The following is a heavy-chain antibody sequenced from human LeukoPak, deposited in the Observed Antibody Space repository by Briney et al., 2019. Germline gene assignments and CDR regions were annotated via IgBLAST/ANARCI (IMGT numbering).Heavy chain of an antibody. J-gene: IGHJ4*02. Sequence: PGGSLRLSCAASGFTFSSYAMHWVRQAPGKGLEWVAVISYDGSNKYYADSVKGRFTISRDNSKNTLYLQMNSLRAEDTAVYYCARAESADSSSGPDYWGQGTLVTVSS. CDR1: GFTFSSYA. CDR2: ISYDGSNK. CDR3: ARAESADSSSGPDY. V-gene: IGHV3-30-3*01. D-gene: IGHD6-13*01.